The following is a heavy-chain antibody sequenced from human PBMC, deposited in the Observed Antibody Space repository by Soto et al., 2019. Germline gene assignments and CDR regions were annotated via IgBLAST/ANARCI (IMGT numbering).Heavy chain of an antibody. CDR3: AKEEVGTTVTPSS. D-gene: IGHD4-17*01. V-gene: IGHV3-30*18. CDR1: GFTFSSYG. J-gene: IGHJ4*02. Sequence: QVQLVESGGGVVQPGRSLRLSCAASGFTFSSYGMHWVRQAPGKGLEWVAVISYAGSNKYYADSVKGRFTISRDNSKNTLYLQMNSLRAEDTDVYYCAKEEVGTTVTPSSWGQGTLVTVSS. CDR2: ISYAGSNK.